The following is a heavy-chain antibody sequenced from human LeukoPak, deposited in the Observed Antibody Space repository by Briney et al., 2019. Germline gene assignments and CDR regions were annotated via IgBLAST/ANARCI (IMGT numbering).Heavy chain of an antibody. Sequence: ASVKVSCKASGYTFTGYHMHWVRQAPGQGLEWMGRINPNSGETNYAQKFQGRVTMTRDTTISTAYMELSRLRSDDTAVYYCARDYCSSTSCPFDYWGQGTLVTVSS. D-gene: IGHD2-2*01. CDR3: ARDYCSSTSCPFDY. J-gene: IGHJ4*02. CDR2: INPNSGET. V-gene: IGHV1-2*06. CDR1: GYTFTGYH.